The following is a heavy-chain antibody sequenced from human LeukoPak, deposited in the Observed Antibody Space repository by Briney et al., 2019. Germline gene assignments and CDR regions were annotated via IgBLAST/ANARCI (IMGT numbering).Heavy chain of an antibody. J-gene: IGHJ4*02. CDR2: ISYDGSNK. Sequence: GGSLRLSCAASGFTFSSYAMHWVRQAPGKGLEWVAVISYDGSNKYYADSVKGRFTISRDDSKNTLYLQMNSLRAEDTAVYYCARDTAVAGTGDYWGQGTLVTVSS. CDR3: ARDTAVAGTGDY. CDR1: GFTFSSYA. V-gene: IGHV3-30-3*01. D-gene: IGHD6-19*01.